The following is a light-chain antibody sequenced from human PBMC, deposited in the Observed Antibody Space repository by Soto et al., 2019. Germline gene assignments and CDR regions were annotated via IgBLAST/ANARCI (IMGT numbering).Light chain of an antibody. CDR3: SSYASSNSPYVV. CDR2: AVS. V-gene: IGLV2-14*01. CDR1: SSDVGGYNY. Sequence: QSALTQPASVSGSPGQSITISCTGTSSDVGGYNYVSWYQQHPGMAPKLMIYAVSNRPSGVSNRFSGSKSGNTASLTISGLQAEDEAHYYCSSYASSNSPYVVFGGGTKLTVL. J-gene: IGLJ2*01.